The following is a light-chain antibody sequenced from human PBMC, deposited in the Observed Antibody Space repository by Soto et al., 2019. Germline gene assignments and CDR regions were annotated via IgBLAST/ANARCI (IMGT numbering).Light chain of an antibody. CDR3: SSYTSGSTPVV. Sequence: QSALTQPASVSGSPGQSITISCTGTSSDVGGYNYVSWYQQHPGKVPKLMIYDVSNRPSGFSNRFSGSKSGNTASLTISGLQADVEADYYCSSYTSGSTPVVFGGGTKVTVL. CDR2: DVS. V-gene: IGLV2-14*01. CDR1: SSDVGGYNY. J-gene: IGLJ2*01.